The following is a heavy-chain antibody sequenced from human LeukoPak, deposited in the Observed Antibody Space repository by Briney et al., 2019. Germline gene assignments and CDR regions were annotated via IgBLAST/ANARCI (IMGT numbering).Heavy chain of an antibody. V-gene: IGHV4-39*07. J-gene: IGHJ4*02. CDR3: ARDGGGYNSHFDF. CDR1: GGSISSSSYY. D-gene: IGHD5-24*01. Sequence: PSETLSLTCTVSGGSISSSSYYWGWIRQPPGKGLEWIGSIYYSGSTYYNPSLRSRVTISIHMSKKQFSLNLNSVTAADTAIYYCARDGGGYNSHFDFWGQGILVTVSS. CDR2: IYYSGST.